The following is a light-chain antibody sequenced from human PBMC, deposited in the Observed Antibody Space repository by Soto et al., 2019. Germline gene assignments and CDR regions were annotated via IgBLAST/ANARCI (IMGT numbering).Light chain of an antibody. CDR1: SSDVGGYNY. Sequence: QSALTQPASVSGSPGQSITISCTGTSSDVGGYNYVSWYQQHPGKAPKLMIYEVNNRPSGVSNRFSGSKSGNTASLTISGLQAEDEADYYCSSYTSSSTVVFGGGPKLTVL. CDR3: SSYTSSSTVV. V-gene: IGLV2-14*01. CDR2: EVN. J-gene: IGLJ2*01.